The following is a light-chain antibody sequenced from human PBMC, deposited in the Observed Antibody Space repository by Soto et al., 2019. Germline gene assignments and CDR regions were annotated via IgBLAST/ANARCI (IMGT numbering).Light chain of an antibody. Sequence: EIVLTQSPATLSLSPGERATLSCRASQSVSSYLAWYQQKPGQAPRLLIYGASNRATDIPARFSGSGSGTDFTLTISSLDPEDFAVYYCQQRGNWPYTFGQGTKLEIK. CDR3: QQRGNWPYT. CDR1: QSVSSY. V-gene: IGKV3-11*01. J-gene: IGKJ2*01. CDR2: GAS.